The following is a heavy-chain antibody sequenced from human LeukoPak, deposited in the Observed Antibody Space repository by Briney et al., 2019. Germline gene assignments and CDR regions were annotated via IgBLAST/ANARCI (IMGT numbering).Heavy chain of an antibody. V-gene: IGHV4-59*01. D-gene: IGHD4/OR15-4a*01. CDR3: ARGPNAEVRNAFDI. J-gene: IGHJ3*02. CDR1: GGSISSYY. Sequence: SETLSLTCTVSGGSISSYYWSWIRRPPGKGLEWIGYIYYSESTNYNPSLKSRVTISIDTSKNQFSLKLSSVTAADTAVYYCARGPNAEVRNAFDIWGQGTMVTVSS. CDR2: IYYSEST.